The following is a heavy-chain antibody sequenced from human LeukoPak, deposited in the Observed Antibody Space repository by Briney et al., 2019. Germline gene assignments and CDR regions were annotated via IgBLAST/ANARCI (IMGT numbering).Heavy chain of an antibody. Sequence: GASVKVSCKASGYTFTGYYMHWVRQAPGQGLEWMGRINPNSGGTNYAQKFQGRVTMTRDTSISTAYMELSRLRSDDTAVYYCAREETGYSSSWRSWASVDYWGQGTLVTVSS. CDR3: AREETGYSSSWRSWASVDY. CDR2: INPNSGGT. D-gene: IGHD6-13*01. V-gene: IGHV1-2*06. J-gene: IGHJ4*02. CDR1: GYTFTGYY.